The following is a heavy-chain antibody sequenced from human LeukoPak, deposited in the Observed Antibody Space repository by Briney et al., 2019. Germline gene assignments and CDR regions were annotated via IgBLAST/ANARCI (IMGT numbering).Heavy chain of an antibody. D-gene: IGHD2-21*02. Sequence: PGGSLRLSCVASGFTFSSYSMNWVRHAPGKGLEWVSSISSSSSYIYYADSVKGRFTISRDNAKNSLYLQMNSLRAEDTAVYYCARTSRATANDAFDIWGQGTMVTVFS. J-gene: IGHJ3*02. CDR1: GFTFSSYS. CDR3: ARTSRATANDAFDI. V-gene: IGHV3-21*01. CDR2: ISSSSSYI.